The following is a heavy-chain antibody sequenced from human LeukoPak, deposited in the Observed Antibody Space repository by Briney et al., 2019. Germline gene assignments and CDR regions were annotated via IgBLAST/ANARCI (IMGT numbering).Heavy chain of an antibody. CDR1: GGSISTYY. D-gene: IGHD4-17*01. CDR2: IYNSGSA. J-gene: IGHJ4*02. CDR3: ARDYGDSSFDY. Sequence: SETLSLTCKVSGGSISTYYWSWFRQPPGKGLGWIGYIYNSGSATYNPSLKSRVTISVDTSKNQFSLKLSSVTAADTAVYYCARDYGDSSFDYWGQGTLVTVSS. V-gene: IGHV4-59*01.